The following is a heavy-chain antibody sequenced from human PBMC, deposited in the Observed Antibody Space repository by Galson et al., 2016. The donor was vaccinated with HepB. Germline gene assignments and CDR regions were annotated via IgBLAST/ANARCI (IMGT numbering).Heavy chain of an antibody. CDR2: FYLSGRT. D-gene: IGHD3-10*01. CDR3: ISESWVN. V-gene: IGHV4-4*02. CDR1: GASISSNNW. J-gene: IGHJ4*02. Sequence: SETLSLTCAVSGASISSNNWCSWVRQPPGKGLEWIGEFYLSGRTNYNTSLKSRLTISMDKSQKVFSLHLTSVTAADTAVYYCISESWVNWGQGILVTVSS.